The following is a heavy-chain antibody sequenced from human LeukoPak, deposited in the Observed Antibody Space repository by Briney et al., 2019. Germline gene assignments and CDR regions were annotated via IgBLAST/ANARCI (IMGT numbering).Heavy chain of an antibody. D-gene: IGHD6-13*01. CDR1: GVSISSYY. CDR2: IYYSGST. Sequence: PSETLSLTCTVSGVSISSYYRSWIRQPPGKGLELIGYIYYSGSTNYNPSLKSRVTISVDTSKNQLSLKLSSVTAADTAVYYCARFSVAAAGTGWFDPWGQGTLVTVSA. J-gene: IGHJ5*02. CDR3: ARFSVAAAGTGWFDP. V-gene: IGHV4-59*01.